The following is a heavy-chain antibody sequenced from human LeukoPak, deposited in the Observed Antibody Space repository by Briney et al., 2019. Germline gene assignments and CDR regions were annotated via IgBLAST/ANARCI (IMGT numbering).Heavy chain of an antibody. Sequence: GGSLRLSCAASGFTFSNYWMHWVRQAPGKGLVWVSRIYTDGSSTNYADSVKGRFTIPRDNAKNTLYLQMNSLRGEDTAVYYCARGASNRFDYWGQGTLVTVSS. CDR1: GFTFSNYW. D-gene: IGHD1-14*01. V-gene: IGHV3-74*01. J-gene: IGHJ4*02. CDR3: ARGASNRFDY. CDR2: IYTDGSST.